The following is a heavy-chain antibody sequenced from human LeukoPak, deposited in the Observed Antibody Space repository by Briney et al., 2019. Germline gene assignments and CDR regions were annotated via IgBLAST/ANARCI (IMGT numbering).Heavy chain of an antibody. Sequence: PGGSLRLSCAASGFTFSSYSMNWVRQAPGKGLEWVSSISSSSSYIYYADSVKGRFTISRDNAKNSLYLQMNSLRAEDTAVYYCARDGSGSYMGYYYMDVWGKGTTVTISS. CDR2: ISSSSSYI. CDR3: ARDGSGSYMGYYYMDV. CDR1: GFTFSSYS. J-gene: IGHJ6*03. V-gene: IGHV3-21*01. D-gene: IGHD3-10*01.